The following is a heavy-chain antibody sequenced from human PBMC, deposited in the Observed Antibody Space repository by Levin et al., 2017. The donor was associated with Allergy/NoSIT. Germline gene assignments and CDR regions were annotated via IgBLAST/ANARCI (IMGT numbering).Heavy chain of an antibody. CDR2: IYHSGST. Sequence: PSETLSLTCAVSGGSISSGGYSWSWIRQPPGKGLEWIGYIYHSGSTYYNPSLKSRVTISVDRSKNQFSLKLSSVTAADTAVYYCARRGSVEAGSGSLDDAFDIWGQGTMVTVSS. CDR1: GGSISSGGYS. CDR3: ARRGSVEAGSGSLDDAFDI. V-gene: IGHV4-30-2*01. J-gene: IGHJ3*02. D-gene: IGHD3-10*01.